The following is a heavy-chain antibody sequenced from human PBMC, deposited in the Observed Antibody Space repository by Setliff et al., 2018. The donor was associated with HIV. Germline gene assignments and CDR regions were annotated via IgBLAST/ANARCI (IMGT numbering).Heavy chain of an antibody. V-gene: IGHV4-39*07. D-gene: IGHD3-3*01. Sequence: SETLSLTCSVSGDSISTGTYYWGWIRQPPGKGLEWIGSVSYSGSTLYNPSLKSRVTISVDTSKNHFSLNLSSVTAADTAVYYCAREAPSEPTRYYNFWSGYPDWFDPWGQGTLVTVSS. CDR1: GDSISTGTYY. CDR2: VSYSGST. CDR3: AREAPSEPTRYYNFWSGYPDWFDP. J-gene: IGHJ5*02.